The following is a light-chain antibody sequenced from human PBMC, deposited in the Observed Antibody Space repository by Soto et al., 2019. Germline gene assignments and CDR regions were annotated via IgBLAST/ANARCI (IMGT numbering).Light chain of an antibody. V-gene: IGKV1-5*01. J-gene: IGKJ5*01. CDR3: QQYYTYAT. Sequence: DIQLTQSPSTLSAAVGDSVTITCRASQKIRNLLAWYQQKPGRAPKPLIFDASTLRTGVPSRFSGSGSESEFNFTITGLQPDDFATYFCQQYYTYATFGHGTRLEIK. CDR1: QKIRNL. CDR2: DAS.